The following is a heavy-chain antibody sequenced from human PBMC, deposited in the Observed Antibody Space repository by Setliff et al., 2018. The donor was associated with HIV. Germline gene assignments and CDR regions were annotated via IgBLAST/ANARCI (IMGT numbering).Heavy chain of an antibody. J-gene: IGHJ6*02. V-gene: IGHV3-53*01. CDR3: ARDCRVGWVFTYGMDV. CDR1: GITVSGIY. Sequence: GGSLRLSCVASGITVSGIYMTWVRQAPGKGLEWVSVINGGTTTYYADSVKGRFTISRDNAKNSLYLQMNSLRAEDTAVYYCARDCRVGWVFTYGMDVWGQGTLVTVSS. D-gene: IGHD6-13*01. CDR2: INGGTTT.